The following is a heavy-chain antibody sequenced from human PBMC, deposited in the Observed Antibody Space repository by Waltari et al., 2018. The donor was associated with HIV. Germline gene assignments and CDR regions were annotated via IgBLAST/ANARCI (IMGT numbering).Heavy chain of an antibody. D-gene: IGHD6-6*01. J-gene: IGHJ4*02. CDR2: ISVGSSKT. V-gene: IGHV3-23*01. CDR1: GFGFANYG. CDR3: SKDLSISSARPRLVSFDF. Sequence: EVQLLASGGESTQPGKSLTIYCGGSGFGFANYGMAWVRRAPGGGLVSIASISVGSSKTYYVDSVEGRFTMSRDNSKNVMYLKMTNLKVDDTAMYFWSKDLSISSARPRLVSFDFWSQGTQVSVAS.